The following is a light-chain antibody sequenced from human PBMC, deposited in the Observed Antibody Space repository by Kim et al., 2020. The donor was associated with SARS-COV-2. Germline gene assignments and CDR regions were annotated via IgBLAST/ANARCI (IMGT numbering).Light chain of an antibody. Sequence: SSELTQDPAVDVALGQTVRITCQGDSLRSYYATWYQQKPGQAPIVVIYGKNNRPSGIPDRFSGSSSGDTASLTITGTQAGDEADYYCNSRGSNDNVLFGGGTQLTFL. CDR1: SLRSYY. CDR3: NSRGSNDNVL. CDR2: GKN. V-gene: IGLV3-19*01. J-gene: IGLJ2*01.